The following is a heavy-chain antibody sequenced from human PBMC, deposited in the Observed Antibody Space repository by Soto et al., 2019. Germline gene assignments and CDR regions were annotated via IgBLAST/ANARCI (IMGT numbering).Heavy chain of an antibody. CDR2: INGYNGHT. J-gene: IGHJ6*02. CDR1: GYTFSTYY. Sequence: ASVKVSCKASGYTFSTYYMNWVRQGPGQGLEWMGWINGYNGHTKYAQKFQGRVTMTTDTSTSTVYMDLRSLRSDDTAVYYCAREGEMPYYYYGLDVWGQGTTVTVSS. V-gene: IGHV1-18*04. CDR3: AREGEMPYYYYGLDV. D-gene: IGHD3-16*01.